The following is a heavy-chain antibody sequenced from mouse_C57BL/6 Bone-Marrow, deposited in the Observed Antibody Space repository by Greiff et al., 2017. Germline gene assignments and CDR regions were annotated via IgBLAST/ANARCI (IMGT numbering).Heavy chain of an antibody. V-gene: IGHV1-80*01. J-gene: IGHJ4*01. CDR2: IYPGDGDT. CDR1: GYAFSSYW. Sequence: QVQLKQSGAELVKPGASVKISCKASGYAFSSYWLNWVKQRPGKGLEWIGQIYPGDGDTNYNGKFKGKATLTADKSSSTAYMQLSSLTSEDSAVYFCARSPDGYHAMDYWGQGTSVTVSS. CDR3: ARSPDGYHAMDY. D-gene: IGHD2-3*01.